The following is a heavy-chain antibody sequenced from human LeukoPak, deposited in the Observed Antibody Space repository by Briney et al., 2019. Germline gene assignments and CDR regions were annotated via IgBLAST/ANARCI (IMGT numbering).Heavy chain of an antibody. V-gene: IGHV3-48*03. J-gene: IGHJ5*02. Sequence: GGSLRLSCAASGFTFSSYEMNWVRQAPGKGLEWVSDISGSGSTIHYADSVKGRFTISRDNAKNSLYLQMNSLRAEDTAVYYCARVWYSGSFHPWGQGTLVTVSS. D-gene: IGHD1-26*01. CDR3: ARVWYSGSFHP. CDR2: ISGSGSTI. CDR1: GFTFSSYE.